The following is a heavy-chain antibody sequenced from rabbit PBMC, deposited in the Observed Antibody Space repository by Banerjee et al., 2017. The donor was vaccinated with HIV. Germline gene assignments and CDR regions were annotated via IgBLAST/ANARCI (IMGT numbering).Heavy chain of an antibody. V-gene: IGHV1S40*01. Sequence: QSLEESGGDLVKPGASLTLTCTASGIDFSKYGISWVRQAPGKGLEWIAYISADSRNTFYASWAKGRFTISKTSSTTVTLQLNSLTAADTATYFCARDLAGVIGWNFGLWGPGTLVTVS. CDR1: GIDFSKYG. CDR2: ISADSRNT. D-gene: IGHD4-1*01. CDR3: ARDLAGVIGWNFGL. J-gene: IGHJ6*01.